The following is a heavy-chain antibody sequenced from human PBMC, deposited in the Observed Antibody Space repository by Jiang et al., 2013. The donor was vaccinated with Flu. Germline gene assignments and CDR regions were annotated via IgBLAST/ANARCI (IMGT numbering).Heavy chain of an antibody. CDR1: GGPISGYH. CDR2: IHYSGST. CDR3: ARLKYGDYVGYWFDP. Sequence: PGLVKPSETLSLTCTVSGGPISGYHWSWIRQPPGKGLEWIGYIHYSGSTNYSPSLKSRVTISVATSRNQFSLKLSSVTAADTAVYYCARLKYGDYVGYWFDPWGQGTLVTVSS. J-gene: IGHJ5*02. V-gene: IGHV4-59*08. D-gene: IGHD4-17*01.